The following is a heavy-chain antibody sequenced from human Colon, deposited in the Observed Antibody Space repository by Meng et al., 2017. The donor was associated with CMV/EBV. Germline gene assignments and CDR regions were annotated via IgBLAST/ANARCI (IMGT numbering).Heavy chain of an antibody. J-gene: IGHJ4*02. D-gene: IGHD3-16*01. V-gene: IGHV3-7*01. CDR3: TRLGGSQPFDY. Sequence: GESLKISCAASGFTFSSYWMTWVRQAPGKGLEWVVNIKQDGSETHYVDSVKGRFTVSRDNAKNLVYLQMNNLKAEDTAVYYCTRLGGSQPFDYWGQGTMVTVSS. CDR1: GFTFSSYW. CDR2: IKQDGSET.